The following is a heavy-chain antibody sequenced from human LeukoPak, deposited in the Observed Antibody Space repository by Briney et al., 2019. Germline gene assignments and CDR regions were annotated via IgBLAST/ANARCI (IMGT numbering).Heavy chain of an antibody. CDR2: ISSSSSTK. J-gene: IGHJ4*02. V-gene: IGHV3-48*02. CDR3: ARLRSAYDFDY. D-gene: IGHD3-16*01. Sequence: AGYLRLSCAASGFTFSSYSMNWVRQAPGKGLEWVSYISSSSSTKYYADSVKGRLTISRDNAQNSLHLQVNSLRDEDTAVYYCARLRSAYDFDYWGQGTLVTVSS. CDR1: GFTFSSYS.